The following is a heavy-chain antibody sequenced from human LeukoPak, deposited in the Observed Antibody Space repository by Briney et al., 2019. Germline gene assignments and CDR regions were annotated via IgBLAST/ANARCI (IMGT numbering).Heavy chain of an antibody. CDR2: IRFDRNNK. CDR3: AKEEPTHTGGLDY. V-gene: IGHV3-30*02. CDR1: GFTFTSYD. Sequence: GGSLGLSCAASGFTFTSYDMHWVRQAPGKGLEWVAFIRFDRNNKYYADSVKGRFTISRDNSKNTMYLQMNSLRAEDTAVYYCAKEEPTHTGGLDYWGQGTLVTVSS. D-gene: IGHD2-8*02. J-gene: IGHJ4*02.